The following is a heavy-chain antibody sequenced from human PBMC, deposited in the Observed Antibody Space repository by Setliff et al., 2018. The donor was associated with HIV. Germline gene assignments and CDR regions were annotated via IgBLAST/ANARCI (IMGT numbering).Heavy chain of an antibody. CDR2: IYHSGST. Sequence: KPSETLSLTCAVSGYSISSGYYWGWIRQPPGKGLEWIGTIYHSGSTYYNPSLKSRVTISVDTSKNQSSLRLSSVTAADSAVYYCARRRETIVVVIGIPNWYFDLWGRGTLVTVSS. D-gene: IGHD2-21*01. J-gene: IGHJ2*01. CDR1: GYSISSGYY. CDR3: ARRRETIVVVIGIPNWYFDL. V-gene: IGHV4-38-2*01.